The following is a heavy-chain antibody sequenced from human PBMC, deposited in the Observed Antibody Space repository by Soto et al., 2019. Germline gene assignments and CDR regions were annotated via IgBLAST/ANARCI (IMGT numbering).Heavy chain of an antibody. Sequence: GGSLRLSCAASGFTFDDYAMHWVRQAPGKGPEWVSGISWESTSIGYADSVKGRFTISRDNAKKSLYLQMNSLRAEDTAVYFCAKDFTTMVRLCDYWGQGTLVTVSS. CDR1: GFTFDDYA. D-gene: IGHD5-18*01. CDR3: AKDFTTMVRLCDY. V-gene: IGHV3-9*01. J-gene: IGHJ4*02. CDR2: ISWESTSI.